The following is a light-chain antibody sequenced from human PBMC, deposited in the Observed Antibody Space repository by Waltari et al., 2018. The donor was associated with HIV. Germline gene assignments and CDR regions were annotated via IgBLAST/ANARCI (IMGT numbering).Light chain of an antibody. V-gene: IGKV1-39*01. CDR1: QSISTY. Sequence: DIQMTQSPSSLSASVGDSVTITCRTSQSISTYLNWYQQKPGKAPELLIYGAFSLQSGVPSGFSGSGSGTDFTLTITSLQPEDFATYFCQQSYRIPLTFGGGTKVEL. CDR2: GAF. J-gene: IGKJ4*01. CDR3: QQSYRIPLT.